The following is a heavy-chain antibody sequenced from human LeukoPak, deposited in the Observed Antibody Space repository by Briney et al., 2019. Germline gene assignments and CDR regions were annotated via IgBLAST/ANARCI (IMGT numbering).Heavy chain of an antibody. CDR2: ISAYNGNT. CDR3: ARGGNGYYYDSSGYYDFDY. D-gene: IGHD3-22*01. Sequence: ASVKVSCMASGYTFTSYGICWVRQAPGQGLEWMGWISAYNGNTNYAQTLQGRVTMTTDTSTSTAYMELRSLRSDDTAVYYCARGGNGYYYDSSGYYDFDYWGQGTLVTVSS. J-gene: IGHJ4*02. CDR1: GYTFTSYG. V-gene: IGHV1-18*01.